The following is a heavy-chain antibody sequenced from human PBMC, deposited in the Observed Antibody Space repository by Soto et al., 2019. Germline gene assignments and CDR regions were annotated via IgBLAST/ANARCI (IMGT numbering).Heavy chain of an antibody. J-gene: IGHJ5*02. V-gene: IGHV4-34*01. D-gene: IGHD2-8*01. CDR2: INHSGST. Sequence: SETLSLTCAVYGGSFSGYYWSWIRQPPGKGLEWIGEINHSGSTNYNPSLKSRVTISVDTSKNQFSLKLSSVTAADTAVYYCARAILMVDWFYPWGQGTLVTVSA. CDR1: GGSFSGYY. CDR3: ARAILMVDWFYP.